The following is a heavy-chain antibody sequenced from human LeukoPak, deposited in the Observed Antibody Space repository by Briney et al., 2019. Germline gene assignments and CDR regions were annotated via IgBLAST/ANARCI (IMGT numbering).Heavy chain of an antibody. CDR1: GFTFDDYA. V-gene: IGHV3-43*02. Sequence: TGGSLRLSCAASGFTFDDYAMHWVRQAPGKGLEWVSLISGDGGSTYYADSVKGRFTISRDNSKNSLYLQMNSLRTEDTALYYCAKDTYDSSGYHILDYWGRGTLVTVSS. J-gene: IGHJ4*02. CDR3: AKDTYDSSGYHILDY. D-gene: IGHD3-22*01. CDR2: ISGDGGST.